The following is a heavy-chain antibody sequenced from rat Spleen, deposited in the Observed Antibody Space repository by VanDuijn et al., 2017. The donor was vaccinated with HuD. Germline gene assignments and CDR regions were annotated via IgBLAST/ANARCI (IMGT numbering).Heavy chain of an antibody. CDR1: GFTFSDYY. CDR2: ITNTGGNI. CDR3: TRSQTGRGFAY. Sequence: EVQLVESDGGLVQPGRSLKLSCAASGFTFSDYYMAWVRQAPTKGLEWVATITNTGGNIYYSDFVKGRFTISRDNAESTLYLQMNSLRSEDTATYYCTRSQTGRGFAYWGQGTLVTVSS. V-gene: IGHV5-25*01. D-gene: IGHD5-1*01. J-gene: IGHJ3*01.